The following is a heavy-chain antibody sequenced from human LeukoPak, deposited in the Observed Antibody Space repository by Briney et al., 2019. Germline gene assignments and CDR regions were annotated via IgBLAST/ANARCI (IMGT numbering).Heavy chain of an antibody. D-gene: IGHD3-10*01. CDR2: IFSSGNT. V-gene: IGHV4-4*07. Sequence: SETLSLTCTVSGVSFSSYYWTWIRQPAGKGLEWIGRIFSSGNTNYNPSLESRVTMSVDTSKNQFSLKLTSVTAADTAVYYCARERGNLRGDAFDIWGQGTMVTVSS. CDR3: ARERGNLRGDAFDI. J-gene: IGHJ3*02. CDR1: GVSFSSYY.